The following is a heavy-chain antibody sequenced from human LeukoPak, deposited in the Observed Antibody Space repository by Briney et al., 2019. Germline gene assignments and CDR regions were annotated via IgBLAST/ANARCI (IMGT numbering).Heavy chain of an antibody. Sequence: GASVKVSCKASGYTFTSYGISWVRQAPGQGLEWMGGIIPILGIANYAQKLQGRVTMTRDTSISTAYMELSRLRSEYTAVYSCARSGGRGVWGQGTMVTVSS. V-gene: IGHV1-18*01. CDR3: ARSGGRGV. J-gene: IGHJ3*01. CDR1: GYTFTSYG. CDR2: IIPILGIA. D-gene: IGHD3-10*01.